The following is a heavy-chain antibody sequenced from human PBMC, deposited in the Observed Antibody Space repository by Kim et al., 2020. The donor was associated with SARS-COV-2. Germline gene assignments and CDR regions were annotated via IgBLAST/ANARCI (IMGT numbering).Heavy chain of an antibody. CDR1: GYTFTSYG. CDR3: AGASHMYSSSAYFDY. D-gene: IGHD6-6*01. CDR2: ISAYNGNT. Sequence: ASVKVSCKASGYTFTSYGISWVRQAPGQGLEWMGWISAYNGNTNYAQKLQGRVTMTTDTSTSTAYMELRSLRSDDTAVYYCAGASHMYSSSAYFDYWGQGTMVTVSS. J-gene: IGHJ4*02. V-gene: IGHV1-18*01.